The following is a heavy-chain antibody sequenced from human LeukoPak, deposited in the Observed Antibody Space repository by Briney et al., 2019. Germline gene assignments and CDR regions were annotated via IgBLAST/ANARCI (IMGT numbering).Heavy chain of an antibody. CDR1: GFTFSSYA. CDR2: IGTAGDT. Sequence: GGSLRLSCAASGFTFSSYAMHWVRQATGIGLEWVSGIGTAGDTKYSASVKGRFTISRENAKNALYLQMNRLRAVDTGVYYCARASGSDGGIEHWGQGTLVTVSS. D-gene: IGHD1-26*01. J-gene: IGHJ1*01. CDR3: ARASGSDGGIEH. V-gene: IGHV3-13*01.